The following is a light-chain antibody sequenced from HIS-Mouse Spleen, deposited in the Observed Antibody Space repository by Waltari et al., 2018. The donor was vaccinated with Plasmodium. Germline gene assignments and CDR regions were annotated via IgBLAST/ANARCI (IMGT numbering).Light chain of an antibody. CDR1: SSDVGGYNY. Sequence: QSALTQPPSASGSPGQSVTISCTGTSSDVGGYNYVSWYQQHPGKAPKLMIYEVSKRPSGCPDRCAVYKSGNTASLTVSGLQAEDEADYYCSSYAGSNNLVFGGGTKLTVL. J-gene: IGLJ2*01. CDR3: SSYAGSNNLV. V-gene: IGLV2-8*01. CDR2: EVS.